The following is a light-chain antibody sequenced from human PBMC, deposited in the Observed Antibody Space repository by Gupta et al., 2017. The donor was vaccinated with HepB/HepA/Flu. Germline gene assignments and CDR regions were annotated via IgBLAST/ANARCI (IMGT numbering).Light chain of an antibody. CDR1: QRISDF. J-gene: IGKJ3*01. CDR2: AAS. V-gene: IGKV1-39*01. Sequence: DIQMTQSPSSLSASVGDRINISCRASQRISDFLNWYQQRPGKAPKLLIYAASTLQTGVPSEFSGSGSGTDFTLTIGSLQPEDFATYFCQQTYSSPIPLGHGTSVDVK. CDR3: QQTYSSPIP.